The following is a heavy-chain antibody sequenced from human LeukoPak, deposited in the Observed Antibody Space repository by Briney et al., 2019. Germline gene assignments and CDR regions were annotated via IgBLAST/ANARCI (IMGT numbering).Heavy chain of an antibody. D-gene: IGHD2-15*01. V-gene: IGHV3-30*02. CDR2: IRYDGSNK. CDR1: GFTFSSYG. Sequence: SGGSLRLSCAASGFTFSSYGMHWVRQAPGKGLEWVAFIRYDGSNKYYADSVKGRFTISRDNSKNTLYLQMNNLRAEDTAVYYCAPRVVGSAPFDYWGQGTLVTVSS. J-gene: IGHJ4*02. CDR3: APRVVGSAPFDY.